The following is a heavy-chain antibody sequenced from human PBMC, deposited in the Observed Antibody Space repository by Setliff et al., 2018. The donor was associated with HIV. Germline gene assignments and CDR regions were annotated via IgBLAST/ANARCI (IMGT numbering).Heavy chain of an antibody. CDR3: TRAEQQLPYYYYYYGMDV. D-gene: IGHD6-13*01. V-gene: IGHV4-38-2*01. J-gene: IGHJ6*02. CDR1: GYSISSGYY. Sequence: SETLSLTCAVSGYSISSGYYWGWIRQPPGKGLEWIGEINHSGSTNHNPSLKSRVTISVDTSKNQFSLKLSSVTAADTAVYYCTRAEQQLPYYYYYYGMDVWGQGTTVTVSS. CDR2: INHSGST.